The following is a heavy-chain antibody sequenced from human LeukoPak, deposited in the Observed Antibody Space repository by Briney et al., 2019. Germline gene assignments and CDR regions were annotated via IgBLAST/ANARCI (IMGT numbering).Heavy chain of an antibody. CDR2: ISSSGSST. D-gene: IGHD3-22*01. CDR1: GFTFSSYG. Sequence: QTGGSLRLSCAASGFTFSSYGMSWVRQAPGKGLEWVSVISSSGSSTYHAESVKGRFSISRDNSKNTLYLQMNSLRAEDTAVYYCARAGYYDSSGYYSDAFDIWGQGTMVTVSS. CDR3: ARAGYYDSSGYYSDAFDI. V-gene: IGHV3-23*01. J-gene: IGHJ3*02.